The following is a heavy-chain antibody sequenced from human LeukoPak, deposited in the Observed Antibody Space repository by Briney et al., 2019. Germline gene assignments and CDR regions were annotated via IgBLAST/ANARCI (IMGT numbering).Heavy chain of an antibody. Sequence: GSLRLSGAASGFTFSNYWMSWVRQAPGKGLEWVASIKQDGSEKHYVDSVKGRFTISRDNAKNSLYLQMNSPRADDTAVYYCARTYYYDSSGYSDYWGQGTLVTVSS. CDR2: IKQDGSEK. CDR3: ARTYYYDSSGYSDY. V-gene: IGHV3-7*01. D-gene: IGHD3-22*01. CDR1: GFTFSNYW. J-gene: IGHJ4*02.